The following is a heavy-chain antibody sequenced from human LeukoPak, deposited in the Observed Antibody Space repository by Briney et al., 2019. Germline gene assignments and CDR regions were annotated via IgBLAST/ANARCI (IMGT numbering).Heavy chain of an antibody. Sequence: PSETLSLTCAVYGGSFSGYYWSWIRQPPGKGLEWIGEINHSGSTNYNPSLKSRVTISVDTSKNLFSLKLSSVTAADTAVYYCARVLFGVVIITGPYFDYWGQGTLVTVSS. D-gene: IGHD3-3*01. CDR1: GGSFSGYY. CDR3: ARVLFGVVIITGPYFDY. J-gene: IGHJ4*02. CDR2: INHSGST. V-gene: IGHV4-34*01.